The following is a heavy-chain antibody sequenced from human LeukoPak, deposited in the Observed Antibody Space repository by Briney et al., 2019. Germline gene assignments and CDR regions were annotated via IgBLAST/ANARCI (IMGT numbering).Heavy chain of an antibody. CDR2: ISAYNGNT. V-gene: IGHV1-18*01. Sequence: ASMKVSCKASGYTFTSYGISWVRQAPGQGLEWMGWISAYNGNTNYAQKLQGRVTMTTDTSTSTAYMELGSLRSDDTAVYYCAREVAAAGPFDYWGQGTLVTVSS. J-gene: IGHJ4*02. CDR1: GYTFTSYG. D-gene: IGHD6-13*01. CDR3: AREVAAAGPFDY.